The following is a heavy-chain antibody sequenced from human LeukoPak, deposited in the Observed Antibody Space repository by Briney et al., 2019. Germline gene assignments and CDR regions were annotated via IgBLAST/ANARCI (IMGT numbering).Heavy chain of an antibody. D-gene: IGHD1-26*01. V-gene: IGHV3-9*01. Sequence: GGSLRLSCAASGFTFDDYAMHWVRQPPGKGRGWVEGISWSGGNIAYPDSVKGRFTISRDNAKNSLYLRMNSLRSEATALHYCAKAEGGWESLPSDYWGQGTLVTVSS. CDR2: ISWSGGNI. CDR1: GFTFDDYA. J-gene: IGHJ4*02. CDR3: AKAEGGWESLPSDY.